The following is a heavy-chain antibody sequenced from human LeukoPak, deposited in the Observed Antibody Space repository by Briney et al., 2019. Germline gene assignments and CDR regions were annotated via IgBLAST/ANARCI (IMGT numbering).Heavy chain of an antibody. CDR3: ASYGGDY. CDR2: ISHDGNNK. CDR1: GFPFSDYG. J-gene: IGHJ4*02. Sequence: GGSLRLSCAASGFPFSDYGMYWVRQAPGKGLEWLAVISHDGNNKYYAESVKGRIAISRDNSMNTLYLQMNSLRAEDTAVYYCASYGGDYWGQGTLVTVSS. D-gene: IGHD4-23*01. V-gene: IGHV3-30*03.